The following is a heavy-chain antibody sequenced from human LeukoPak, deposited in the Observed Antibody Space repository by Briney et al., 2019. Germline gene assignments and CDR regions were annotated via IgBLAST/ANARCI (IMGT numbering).Heavy chain of an antibody. CDR2: IYHGGST. Sequence: PSETLSLTCAVSGGSISSSNWWSWVRQPPGKGLEWIGEIYHGGSTNYNPSLKSRVTISVDKSKNQFSLKLSSVTAADTAVYYCARVALLNDYYMDVWGKGTTVTVSS. V-gene: IGHV4-4*02. J-gene: IGHJ6*03. CDR3: ARVALLNDYYMDV. CDR1: GGSISSSNW. D-gene: IGHD2-21*01.